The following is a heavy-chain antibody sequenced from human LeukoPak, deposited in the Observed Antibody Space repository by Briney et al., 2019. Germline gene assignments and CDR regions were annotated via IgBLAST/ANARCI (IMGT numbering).Heavy chain of an antibody. D-gene: IGHD3-22*01. CDR1: GGTFSSYA. J-gene: IGHJ4*02. Sequence: SVKVSCKASGGTFSSYAISWVRQAPGQGLEWMGGIIPIFGTANYAQKLQGRVTMTTDTSTSTAYMELRSLRSDDTAVYYCARGSPQYYYDSSGYCYWGQGTLVTVSS. CDR2: IIPIFGTA. V-gene: IGHV1-69*05. CDR3: ARGSPQYYYDSSGYCY.